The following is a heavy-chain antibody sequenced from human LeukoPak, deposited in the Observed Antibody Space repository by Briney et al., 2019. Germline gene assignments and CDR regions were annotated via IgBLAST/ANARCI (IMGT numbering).Heavy chain of an antibody. CDR1: GFTFSSYA. CDR2: ISGSGGST. D-gene: IGHD6-13*01. CDR3: AKLGEAAGLYYVDY. J-gene: IGHJ4*02. V-gene: IGHV3-23*01. Sequence: PGGSLRLSCAASGFTFSSYAMSWVRQAPGKGLEWVSAISGSGGSTYYADSVKGRFTISRDNSKNTLYLQMNSLRAEDTAVYYCAKLGEAAGLYYVDYWGQGTLVTVSS.